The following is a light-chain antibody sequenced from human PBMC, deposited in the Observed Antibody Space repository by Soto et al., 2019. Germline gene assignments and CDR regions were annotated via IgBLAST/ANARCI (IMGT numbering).Light chain of an antibody. CDR2: SNN. Sequence: QSFLTQPPSASGTTGRRVTISCSGSSSNIGSNTVNWYQQLPGTAPKLLIYSNNQRPSGVPDRFSGSKSGTSASLAISGLQSEDEADYYCAAWDDSLNGYVFGTGTKVTV. CDR1: SSNIGSNT. CDR3: AAWDDSLNGYV. V-gene: IGLV1-44*01. J-gene: IGLJ1*01.